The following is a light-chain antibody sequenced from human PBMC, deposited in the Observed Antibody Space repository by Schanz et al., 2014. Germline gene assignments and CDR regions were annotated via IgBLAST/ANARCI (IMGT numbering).Light chain of an antibody. CDR3: QQHGSSLT. CDR2: VAS. Sequence: EIVLTQSPATLSVSPGERATLSCRASQSVDNDLAWYQQKPRQPPRLLISVASSRATGIPDRFSGSGSGTDFTLTISRLEPEDFAVYYCQQHGSSLTFGPGTKVDVK. CDR1: QSVDND. J-gene: IGKJ3*01. V-gene: IGKV3-20*01.